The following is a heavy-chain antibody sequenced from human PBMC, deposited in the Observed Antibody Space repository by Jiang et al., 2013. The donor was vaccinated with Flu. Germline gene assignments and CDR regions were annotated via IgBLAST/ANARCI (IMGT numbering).Heavy chain of an antibody. CDR2: IRSKAYGGTT. D-gene: IGHD2-21*02. J-gene: IGHJ4*02. CDR3: TRVVSAYCGGNCYHFYYFDY. V-gene: IGHV3-49*05. CDR1: GFTFGDYT. Sequence: VQLLESGGGLVKPGRSLRLSCTASGFTFGDYTMSWFRQAPGKGLEWIGFIRSKAYGGTTEYAASVKGRLTISRDDSKSIAYLQMNSLKTEDTAVYYCTRVVSAYCGGNCYHFYYFDYWGQGTLVTVSS.